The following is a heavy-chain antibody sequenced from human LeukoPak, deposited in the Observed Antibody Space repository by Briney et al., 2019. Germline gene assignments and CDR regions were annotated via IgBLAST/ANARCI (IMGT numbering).Heavy chain of an antibody. V-gene: IGHV3-7*03. CDR3: AKPPVYGSGFHH. J-gene: IGHJ1*01. D-gene: IGHD3-10*01. Sequence: GGSLRLSCAASGFTFSSYWMTWVRQAPGKGLEWVANIKQDGSEKYYVDSVKGRFTISRDNSKNTLYLQMNSLRAEDTAVYYCAKPPVYGSGFHHWGQGTLVTVSS. CDR1: GFTFSSYW. CDR2: IKQDGSEK.